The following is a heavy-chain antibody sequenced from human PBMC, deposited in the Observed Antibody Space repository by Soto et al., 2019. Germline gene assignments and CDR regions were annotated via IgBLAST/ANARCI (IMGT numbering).Heavy chain of an antibody. Sequence: GGSLRLSCAASGFTLSSYEMNWVRQAPGKGLEWVSYISSSGSTIYYADSVKGRFTISRDNAKNSLYLQMNSLRAEYTAVYYCARVAGGMDVWGQGTTVTVSS. CDR3: ARVAGGMDV. CDR2: ISSSGSTI. V-gene: IGHV3-48*03. J-gene: IGHJ6*02. CDR1: GFTLSSYE.